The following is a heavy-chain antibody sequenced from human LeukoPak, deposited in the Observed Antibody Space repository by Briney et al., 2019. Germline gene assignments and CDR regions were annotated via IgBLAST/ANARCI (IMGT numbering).Heavy chain of an antibody. Sequence: SETLSLTCTVSGGSISSYYSIWIRQPAGKGLEWIGRIYTSGSTNYNPSLKSRVTMSVDTSKNQFSLKLSSVTAADTAVYYCAREGAGYSYGLDYWGQGTLVTVSS. CDR1: GGSISSYY. D-gene: IGHD5-18*01. V-gene: IGHV4-4*07. CDR2: IYTSGST. CDR3: AREGAGYSYGLDY. J-gene: IGHJ4*02.